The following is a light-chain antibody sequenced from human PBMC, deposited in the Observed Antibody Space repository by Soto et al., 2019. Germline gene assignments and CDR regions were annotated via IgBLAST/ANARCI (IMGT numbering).Light chain of an antibody. CDR2: EVS. J-gene: IGLJ1*01. CDR3: SSYTTSITYV. CDR1: SSDVGAYNY. Sequence: QSVLTQPASVSGSPGQSITISCTGTSSDVGAYNYVSWYQQHPGKAPKLLIFEVSSRPSGVSNRFSGSKSGSTASLTISGLQAEDEADYYCSSYTTSITYVFGTGTKVTVL. V-gene: IGLV2-14*01.